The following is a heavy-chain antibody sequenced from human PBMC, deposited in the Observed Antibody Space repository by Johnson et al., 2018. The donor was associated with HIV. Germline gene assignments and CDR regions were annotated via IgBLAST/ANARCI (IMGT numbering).Heavy chain of an antibody. CDR2: ISSSGSTI. CDR3: ARVEYSYGNSHGFDI. V-gene: IGHV3-11*01. D-gene: IGHD5-18*01. J-gene: IGHJ3*02. CDR1: GFIFSDYY. Sequence: VQLVESGGGLVKPGGSLRLSCAASGFIFSDYYMSWIRQAPGKGLEWVSYISSSGSTIYYADSVKGRFTISRDNAKNTLYLQMNSVRVEDTAVYYCARVEYSYGNSHGFDIWGQGTMVTVSS.